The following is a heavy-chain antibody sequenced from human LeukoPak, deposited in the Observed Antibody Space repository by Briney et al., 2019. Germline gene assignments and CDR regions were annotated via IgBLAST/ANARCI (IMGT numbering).Heavy chain of an antibody. CDR3: AKRHTKTTTFDY. Sequence: GGSLRLSCAASGFTVSSNYMSWVRQAPGKGLEWVSVISDSGTDTSYADSGRGRFTIPRDNSKNTLYLQMNSLRAEDTAVYYCAKRHTKTTTFDYWGQGTLVTVSS. CDR1: GFTVSSNY. D-gene: IGHD1-1*01. CDR2: ISDSGTDT. V-gene: IGHV3-23*01. J-gene: IGHJ4*02.